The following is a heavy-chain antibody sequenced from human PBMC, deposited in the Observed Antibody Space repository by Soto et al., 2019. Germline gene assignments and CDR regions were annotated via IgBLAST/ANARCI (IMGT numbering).Heavy chain of an antibody. D-gene: IGHD3-16*01. J-gene: IGHJ4*02. CDR1: GFTFSSYA. CDR2: MSYDGSNK. V-gene: IGHV3-30-3*01. Sequence: QVQLVESGGGVVQPGRSLRLSCAASGFTFSSYAMHWVLRAPGKGLELMAVMSYDGSNKYYADSVKGRFTISRDNSKNPLYLQMHSLRPEDTALYYCARDGGAYWGQGTLVIVSS. CDR3: ARDGGAY.